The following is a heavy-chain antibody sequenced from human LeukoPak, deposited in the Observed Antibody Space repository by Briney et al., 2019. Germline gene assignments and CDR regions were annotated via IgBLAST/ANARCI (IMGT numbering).Heavy chain of an antibody. Sequence: EASVKVSCKASGYTFTSYDINWVRQATGQGLEWMGWMNPNSGNTGYAQKFQGRVTITRNTSISTAYMELSSLRSEDTAVYYCARGRRGFTIFGVVITNWFDPWGQGTLITVSS. CDR2: MNPNSGNT. CDR1: GYTFTSYD. J-gene: IGHJ5*02. D-gene: IGHD3-3*01. V-gene: IGHV1-8*03. CDR3: ARGRRGFTIFGVVITNWFDP.